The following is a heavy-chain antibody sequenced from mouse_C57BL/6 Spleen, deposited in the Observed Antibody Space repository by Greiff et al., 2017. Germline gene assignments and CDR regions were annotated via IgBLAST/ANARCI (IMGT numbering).Heavy chain of an antibody. CDR2: IHPNSGST. V-gene: IGHV1-64*01. J-gene: IGHJ3*01. D-gene: IGHD1-1*01. CDR3: AREDYGSSPWLAY. CDR1: GYTFTSYW. Sequence: QVQLQQPGAELVKPGASVKLSCKASGYTFTSYWMHWVKQRPGQGLEWIGMIHPNSGSTNYNEKFKSKATLTVDKSSSTAYMQLSSLTSEDSAVYYCAREDYGSSPWLAYWGQGTLVTVSA.